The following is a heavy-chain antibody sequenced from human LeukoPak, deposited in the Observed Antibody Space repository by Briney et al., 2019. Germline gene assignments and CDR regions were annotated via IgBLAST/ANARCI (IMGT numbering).Heavy chain of an antibody. CDR3: AKPTMAVAGTDWNDAFDI. J-gene: IGHJ3*02. V-gene: IGHV3-23*01. D-gene: IGHD6-19*01. Sequence: PGGSLRLSCVASGITFSTFALTWVRQAPGKGLEWVSALSRDGANTYYADSAKGRFTISRDNANNLLYLQMDSLRAEDTAVYYCAKPTMAVAGTDWNDAFDIWGQGTMVTVSS. CDR1: GITFSTFA. CDR2: LSRDGANT.